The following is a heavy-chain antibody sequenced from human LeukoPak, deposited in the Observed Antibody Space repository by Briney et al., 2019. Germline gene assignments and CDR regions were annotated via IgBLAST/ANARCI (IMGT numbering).Heavy chain of an antibody. V-gene: IGHV3-23*01. CDR3: ATNYYDSSGYFPDFDY. CDR2: ISGSGRDT. CDR1: GFTFSSYA. Sequence: PGGSLRLSCAASGFTFSSYAMNWVRQAPVKGLEWVSGISGSGRDTYYADSVKGRFTISRDNSKNTLYLQMNSLRADDTAVYYCATNYYDSSGYFPDFDYWGQGALVFVSS. J-gene: IGHJ4*02. D-gene: IGHD3-22*01.